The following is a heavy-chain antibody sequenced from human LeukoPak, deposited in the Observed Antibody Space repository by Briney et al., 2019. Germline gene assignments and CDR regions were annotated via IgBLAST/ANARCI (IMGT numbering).Heavy chain of an antibody. D-gene: IGHD1-26*01. J-gene: IGHJ4*02. Sequence: GGSLRLSCAASGFTFDDYAMHWVRQAPGKGLEWVSGISWNSGSIGYADSVKGRFTISRDNAKNSLYLQMNSLRAEDTALYYCEKDMSPVGATSYYFDYWGQGTLVTVSS. CDR1: GFTFDDYA. CDR3: EKDMSPVGATSYYFDY. V-gene: IGHV3-9*01. CDR2: ISWNSGSI.